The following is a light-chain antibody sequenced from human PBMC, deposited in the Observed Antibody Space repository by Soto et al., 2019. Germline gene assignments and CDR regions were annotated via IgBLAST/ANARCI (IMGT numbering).Light chain of an antibody. Sequence: IQMTQSPSSLSASVGDRVTITCRASQSISTYLHWYQQKPGKAPKLLIYAASSLQSGVPSRFSGSGSGTDFTLTIGSLKPEDFATYYCQQSYSIPSTFGGGTKVEIK. CDR1: QSISTY. CDR2: AAS. J-gene: IGKJ4*01. CDR3: QQSYSIPST. V-gene: IGKV1-39*01.